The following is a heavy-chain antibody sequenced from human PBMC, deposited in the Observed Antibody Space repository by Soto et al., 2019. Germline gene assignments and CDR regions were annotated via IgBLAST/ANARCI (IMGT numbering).Heavy chain of an antibody. V-gene: IGHV3-30-3*01. CDR3: ARCRYQPLSDY. Sequence: QVQLVESGGGVVQPGRSLRLSCAASGFIFSSYFMHWVRQAPDKGLECLAVISYDGSNKYYADSVKGRFTISRDNSKKSLYRQMDSLRTEDTGVYYCARCRYQPLSDYWGQRTMVTVSS. D-gene: IGHD2-2*01. CDR2: ISYDGSNK. CDR1: GFIFSSYF. J-gene: IGHJ4*02.